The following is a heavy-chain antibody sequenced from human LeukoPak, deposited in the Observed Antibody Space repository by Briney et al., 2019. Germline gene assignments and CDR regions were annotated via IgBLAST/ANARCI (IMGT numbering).Heavy chain of an antibody. D-gene: IGHD1-26*01. J-gene: IGHJ3*02. CDR3: AKPGGLVGPKGGAFDI. CDR2: VTGSGGST. CDR1: GFTFSSYA. V-gene: IGHV3-23*01. Sequence: PGGSLRLSCAASGFTFSSYALSWVRQAPGKGLEWVSGVTGSGGSTYYADSVKGRFTISRDNSKNALYLQMNSLRAEDTAVYYCAKPGGLVGPKGGAFDIWGQGTVVTVSS.